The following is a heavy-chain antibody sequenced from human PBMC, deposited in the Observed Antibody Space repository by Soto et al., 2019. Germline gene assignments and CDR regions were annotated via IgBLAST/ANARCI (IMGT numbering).Heavy chain of an antibody. Sequence: EVQLVESGGGLIQPGGSLRLSCAASGFTVSSNYMSWVRQAPGKGLEWVSVIYSGGSTYYADSVKGRFTISRDNSKNTLYLKMNSWRAENTAVYYWAGGNSSGWPYYYYYNGMAVWGQGPTVTVPS. CDR1: GFTVSSNY. J-gene: IGHJ6*02. V-gene: IGHV3-53*01. CDR3: AGGNSSGWPYYYYYNGMAV. CDR2: IYSGGST. D-gene: IGHD6-19*01.